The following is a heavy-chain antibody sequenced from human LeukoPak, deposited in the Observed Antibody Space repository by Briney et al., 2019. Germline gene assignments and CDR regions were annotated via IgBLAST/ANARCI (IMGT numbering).Heavy chain of an antibody. CDR1: GFTFSTYG. CDR3: ARDLGSGALWYFDY. J-gene: IGHJ4*02. Sequence: GGSLRLSCAASGFTFSTYGMHWVRQAPGKGLEWVAFIRYDGSNKYYADSVKGRFTISRDNSKDTLYLQLNSLRAEDTAVYYCARDLGSGALWYFDYWGQGTLVTVSS. D-gene: IGHD6-19*01. V-gene: IGHV3-30*02. CDR2: IRYDGSNK.